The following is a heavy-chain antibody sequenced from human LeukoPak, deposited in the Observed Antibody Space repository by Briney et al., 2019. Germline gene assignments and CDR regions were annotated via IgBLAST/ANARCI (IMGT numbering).Heavy chain of an antibody. J-gene: IGHJ5*02. Sequence: GESLKISGKGFGYSFTGYWIGGVRQMPGKGLGGRGIIYPGDSDARYSLSLQGQVTISDDKSITTAYLKWSSLKGSDNAMYYCARGGYCSSTSCRRRDWFDPWGQGTLVTVSS. V-gene: IGHV5-51*01. CDR2: IYPGDSDA. CDR3: ARGGYCSSTSCRRRDWFDP. D-gene: IGHD2-2*01. CDR1: GYSFTGYW.